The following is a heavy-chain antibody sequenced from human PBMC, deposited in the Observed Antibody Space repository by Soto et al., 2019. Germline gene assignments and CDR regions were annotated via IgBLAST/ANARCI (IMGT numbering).Heavy chain of an antibody. D-gene: IGHD1-26*01. V-gene: IGHV3-23*04. J-gene: IGHJ4*02. CDR2: ISDSGCTS. CDR1: GFIFSNYV. CDR3: AKRPRALLTFDY. Sequence: EVQLVDSWGGLVQPGGSLRLSCAASGFIFSNYVMSWVRQAPGKGLEWVTAISDSGCTSYYADSVKGRFTISRDNSKNTLYLQMNSLRAEDTAIYYCAKRPRALLTFDYWGQGTLVTVSS.